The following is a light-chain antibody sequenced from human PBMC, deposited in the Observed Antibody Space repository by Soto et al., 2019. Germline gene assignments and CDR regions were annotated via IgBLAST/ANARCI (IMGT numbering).Light chain of an antibody. Sequence: DIQMTQSPSSVSASVGDRVTITCRASQSISSYLNWYQQKPGKAPKLLIYDASSLERGVPSRFSGSASGTEFTLTISSLQADDFATYYCQQYNSFVWTFGQGTKVDIK. V-gene: IGKV1-5*01. J-gene: IGKJ1*01. CDR1: QSISSY. CDR2: DAS. CDR3: QQYNSFVWT.